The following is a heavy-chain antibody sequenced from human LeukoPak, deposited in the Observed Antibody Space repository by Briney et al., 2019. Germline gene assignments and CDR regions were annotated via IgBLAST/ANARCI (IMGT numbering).Heavy chain of an antibody. D-gene: IGHD4-17*01. J-gene: IGHJ4*02. Sequence: GGSLRLSCAASGYTVSSNYMSRVRQAPGKGLEWVSVIYSGGSTYYAESVKGRFTISRDNSKNTLYLQMNSLRAEDTAVYYCARGDYGALDYWGQGTLVTVSS. V-gene: IGHV3-53*01. CDR1: GYTVSSNY. CDR3: ARGDYGALDY. CDR2: IYSGGST.